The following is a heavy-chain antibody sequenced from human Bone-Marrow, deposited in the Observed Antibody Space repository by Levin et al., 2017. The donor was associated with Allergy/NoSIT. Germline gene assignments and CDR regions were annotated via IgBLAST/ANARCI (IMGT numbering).Heavy chain of an antibody. Sequence: AASVKVSCAASGFTFNTYWMTWVRQAPGKGLEWVANINPDGSDKYYVDSVKGRFTISRDNAKNSLYLQMNSLRAEDTAVYYCAIWTGRDYWGQGTLVTVSS. CDR3: AIWTGRDY. D-gene: IGHD3-10*01. J-gene: IGHJ4*02. V-gene: IGHV3-7*03. CDR1: GFTFNTYW. CDR2: INPDGSDK.